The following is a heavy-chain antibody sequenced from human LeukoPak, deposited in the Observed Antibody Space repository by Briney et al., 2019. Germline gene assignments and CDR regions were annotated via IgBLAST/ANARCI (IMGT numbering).Heavy chain of an antibody. V-gene: IGHV1-46*01. Sequence: ASVKVSCKAAGYTFTNYFMHWVRQVPGQGLEWMGVINPTGGGTTYAQRFQGRVTMTRDTSTSTVHMELSSLRSEDTAVYYCARGQNKCLGHWGQGTLVTVSS. D-gene: IGHD2/OR15-2a*01. J-gene: IGHJ4*02. CDR3: ARGQNKCLGH. CDR2: INPTGGGT. CDR1: GYTFTNYF.